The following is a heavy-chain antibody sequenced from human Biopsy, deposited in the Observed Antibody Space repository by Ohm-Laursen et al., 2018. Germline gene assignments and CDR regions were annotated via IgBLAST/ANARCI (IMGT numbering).Heavy chain of an antibody. D-gene: IGHD3-3*01. J-gene: IGHJ4*02. CDR1: GDAFLGYY. Sequence: TVKVSCKASGDAFLGYYLHWVRQAPGQGLEWMGSIYPNSGDTDFAQKFQGRVSMTRDTSVSTAYLELSSLRSDDTAIYYCARDLLEWSLPSWGQGTLVTVSS. V-gene: IGHV1-2*02. CDR3: ARDLLEWSLPS. CDR2: IYPNSGDT.